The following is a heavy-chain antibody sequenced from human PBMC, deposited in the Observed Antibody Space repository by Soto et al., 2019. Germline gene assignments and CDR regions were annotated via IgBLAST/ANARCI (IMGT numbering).Heavy chain of an antibody. Sequence: ASVKVSCKASGGTFSSYTISWVRQAPGQGLEWMGRIIPILGIANYAQKFQGRVTITADKSTSTAYMELSSLRSEDTAVYYCASLKTGTTFTVDYYYYMDVWGKGTTVTVSS. J-gene: IGHJ6*03. CDR1: GGTFSSYT. CDR3: ASLKTGTTFTVDYYYYMDV. CDR2: IIPILGIA. V-gene: IGHV1-69*02. D-gene: IGHD1-1*01.